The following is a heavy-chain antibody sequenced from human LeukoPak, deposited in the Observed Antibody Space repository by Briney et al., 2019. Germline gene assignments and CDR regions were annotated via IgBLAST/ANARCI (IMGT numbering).Heavy chain of an antibody. CDR1: GGTFSSYA. V-gene: IGHV1-69*05. J-gene: IGHJ4*02. CDR2: IIPIFGTA. CDR3: ARCYYYDSSGYSYYFDY. D-gene: IGHD3-22*01. Sequence: SVKVSCKASGGTFSSYAISWVRQAPGQGLEWMGRIIPIFGTANYAQKFQGRVTITTDESTSTAYMELSSLRFEDTAVYYCARCYYYDSSGYSYYFDYWGQGTLVTVSS.